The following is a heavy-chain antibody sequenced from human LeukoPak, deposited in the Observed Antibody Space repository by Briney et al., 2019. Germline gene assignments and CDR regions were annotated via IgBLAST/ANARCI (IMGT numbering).Heavy chain of an antibody. D-gene: IGHD3-9*01. J-gene: IGHJ4*02. CDR3: AKANYDILTGTRGFFDY. V-gene: IGHV3-48*03. CDR1: GFTFSSYE. Sequence: PGGSLRLSCAASGFTFSSYEMNWVRQAPGKGLEWVSYISSSGSTIYYADSVKGRFTISRDNSKNTLYLQMNSLRAEDTAVYYCAKANYDILTGTRGFFDYWGQGTLVTVSS. CDR2: ISSSGSTI.